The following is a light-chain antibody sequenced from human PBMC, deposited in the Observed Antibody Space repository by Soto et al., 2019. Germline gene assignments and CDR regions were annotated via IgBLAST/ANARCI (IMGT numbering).Light chain of an antibody. CDR2: GAS. J-gene: IGKJ1*01. CDR1: QSISNNF. V-gene: IGKV3-20*01. CDR3: QQYGGSPTT. Sequence: EIVLTQSPGTLSLSPGESAALSCRASQSISNNFLAWYQRKPGQAPRLLIYGASYRATGIPYRFSGSGSGTDFTLTITRLEPDDFAVYYCQQYGGSPTTFGQGSKVEVK.